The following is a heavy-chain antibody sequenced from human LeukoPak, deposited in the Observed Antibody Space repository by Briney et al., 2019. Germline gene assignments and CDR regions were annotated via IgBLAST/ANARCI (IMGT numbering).Heavy chain of an antibody. CDR3: ARDSPGQPYDILTGYGYFDY. D-gene: IGHD3-9*01. CDR2: ISSNGGST. Sequence: GGSLRLSCAASGFTFSSYAMHWVRQAPGKGLEYVSAISSNGGSTYYANSVKGRFTISRDNSKNTLYLQMGSLRAEDMAVYYCARDSPGQPYDILTGYGYFDYWGQGTLVTVSS. CDR1: GFTFSSYA. V-gene: IGHV3-64*01. J-gene: IGHJ4*02.